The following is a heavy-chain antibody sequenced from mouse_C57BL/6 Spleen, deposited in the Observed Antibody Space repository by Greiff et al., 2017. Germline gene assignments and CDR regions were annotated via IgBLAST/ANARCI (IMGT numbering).Heavy chain of an antibody. V-gene: IGHV1-76*01. CDR3: ARGGDFITTVVATRGYFDV. Sequence: VQLQESGAELVRPGASVKLSCKASGYTFTDYYINWVKQRPGQGLEWIARIYPGSGNTYYNEKFKGKATLTAEKSSSTAYMQLSSLTSEDSAVYFCARGGDFITTVVATRGYFDVWGTGTTVTVSS. CDR2: IYPGSGNT. D-gene: IGHD1-1*01. J-gene: IGHJ1*03. CDR1: GYTFTDYY.